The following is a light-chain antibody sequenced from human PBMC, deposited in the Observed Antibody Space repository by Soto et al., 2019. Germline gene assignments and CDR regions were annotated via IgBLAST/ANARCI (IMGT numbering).Light chain of an antibody. J-gene: IGLJ2*01. CDR2: SSS. CDR1: GSDAGGYNY. CDR3: AAWDVSLNVVV. V-gene: IGLV2-14*03. Sequence: QSALTQPASVSGSPGQSITISCTGTGSDAGGYNYVSWYQQHPGKAPKLLIYSSSHRPSGVPDRFSGSKSGTSASLAISGLQSGDEADYYCAAWDVSLNVVVFGGGTKVTVL.